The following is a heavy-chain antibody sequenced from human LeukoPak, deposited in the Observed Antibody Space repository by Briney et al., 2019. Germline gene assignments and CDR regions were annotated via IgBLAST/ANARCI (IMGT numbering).Heavy chain of an antibody. V-gene: IGHV4-39*01. J-gene: IGHJ4*02. CDR3: ATGIDLAAAGTPFDY. Sequence: SETLSLTCTVSGGSISSSSYYWGWIRQPPGKGLEWIGSIYYSGSTYYNPSPKSRVTISVDTSKNQFSLKLSSVTAADTAVYYCATGIDLAAAGTPFDYWGQGTLVTVSS. CDR1: GGSISSSSYY. D-gene: IGHD6-13*01. CDR2: IYYSGST.